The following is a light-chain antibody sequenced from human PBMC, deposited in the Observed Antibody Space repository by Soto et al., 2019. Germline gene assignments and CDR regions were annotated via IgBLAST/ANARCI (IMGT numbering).Light chain of an antibody. J-gene: IGLJ3*02. CDR1: SSDVGAYNY. CDR3: TSYAGSNIWV. Sequence: QSALTQPPSASGSPGQSVTISCTGTSSDVGAYNYVSWYQQYPGIAPKLMIYEVSKRPSGVPDRFSGSKSGKTASLTVCGLQPEDEADYYCTSYAGSNIWVFGGGTKVTVL. V-gene: IGLV2-8*01. CDR2: EVS.